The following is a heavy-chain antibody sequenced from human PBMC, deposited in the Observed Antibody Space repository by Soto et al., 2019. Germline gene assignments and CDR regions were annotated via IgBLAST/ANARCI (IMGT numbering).Heavy chain of an antibody. CDR1: GFMFSTYA. V-gene: IGHV3-23*01. J-gene: IGHJ4*02. Sequence: QPGGSLRLSCAASGFMFSTYAMTWVRQAPGRGLEWVSTILHDETPFYTDSVKGRFTISRDNVRGTLYLQMNGLRVEDAALYYCAKDLFPTSGQRFSFESWGQGTLVTVSS. D-gene: IGHD2-21*01. CDR2: ILHDETP. CDR3: AKDLFPTSGQRFSFES.